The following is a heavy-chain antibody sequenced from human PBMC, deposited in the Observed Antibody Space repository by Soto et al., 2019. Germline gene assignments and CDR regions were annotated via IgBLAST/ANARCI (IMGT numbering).Heavy chain of an antibody. D-gene: IGHD1-26*01. CDR2: INPSNGGT. J-gene: IGHJ4*02. Sequence: QVQLVQSGAEVEKPGASVKVSCKASGYTFTKYYIHWVRQAPGQGLEWMGIINPSNGGTTYAQKFQGRATMTRDTSTSTVYLELSRLRSEDTAVYYCARLPWEPDPAPDGDHWGKGTLVPVSS. V-gene: IGHV1-46*01. CDR1: GYTFTKYY. CDR3: ARLPWEPDPAPDGDH.